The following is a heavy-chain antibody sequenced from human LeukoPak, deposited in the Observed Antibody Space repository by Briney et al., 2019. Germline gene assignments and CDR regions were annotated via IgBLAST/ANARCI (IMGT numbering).Heavy chain of an antibody. Sequence: PGGSLRLSCAASGFTFSSYNMNWVRQAPGKGLEWVSFISSSSSTIYYADSVKGRFTISRDNSKNTLYLQMNSLRAEDTAVYYCARDKPPPYYYDSSGIFDYWGQGTLVTVSS. CDR3: ARDKPPPYYYDSSGIFDY. V-gene: IGHV3-48*01. D-gene: IGHD3-22*01. CDR1: GFTFSSYN. J-gene: IGHJ4*02. CDR2: ISSSSSTI.